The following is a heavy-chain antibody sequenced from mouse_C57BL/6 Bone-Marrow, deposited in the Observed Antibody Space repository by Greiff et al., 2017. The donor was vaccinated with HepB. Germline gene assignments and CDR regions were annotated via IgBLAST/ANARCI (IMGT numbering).Heavy chain of an antibody. CDR1: GEKGTSYW. CDR2: INPRRGYT. CDR3: ARRLYPFPY. Sequence: LQQSGAEREKHGDEGKRCCKKEGEKGTSYWMHWVKQRPGTGLEWIGYINPRRGYTKYNQKFKDKATLTADKSSSTAYMQLSSLTYEDSAVYYCARRLYPFPYWGQGTLVTVSA. D-gene: IGHD6-5*01. J-gene: IGHJ3*01. V-gene: IGHV1-7*01.